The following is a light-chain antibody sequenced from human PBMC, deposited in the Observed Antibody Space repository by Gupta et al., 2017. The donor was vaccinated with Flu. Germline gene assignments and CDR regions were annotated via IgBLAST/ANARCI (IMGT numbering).Light chain of an antibody. CDR2: ADI. J-gene: IGLJ3*02. CDR1: GGGIASNY. CDR3: QTYESDSRV. V-gene: IGLV6-57*01. Sequence: GGGIASNYVSWYQQRPGSSPSLVIVADIRRPSGVPGRFSASVDASSNSASLTISGLKTEDEADYYCQTYESDSRVFGGGTKLTV.